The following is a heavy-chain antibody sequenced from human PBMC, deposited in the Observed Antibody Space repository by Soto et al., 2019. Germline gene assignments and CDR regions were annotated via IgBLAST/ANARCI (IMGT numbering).Heavy chain of an antibody. J-gene: IGHJ6*03. Sequence: SETLSLTCTVSGGSISSYYWSWIRQPPGKGLEWIGYIYYSGSTNYNPSLKSRVTISVDTSKNQFSLKLSSVTAADTAVYYCAREVGGYSGYEYYYYMDVWGKGTTVTVSS. CDR1: GGSISSYY. CDR2: IYYSGST. D-gene: IGHD5-12*01. V-gene: IGHV4-59*01. CDR3: AREVGGYSGYEYYYYMDV.